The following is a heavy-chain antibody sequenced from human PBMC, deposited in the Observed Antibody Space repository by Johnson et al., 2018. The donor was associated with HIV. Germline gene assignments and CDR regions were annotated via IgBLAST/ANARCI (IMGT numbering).Heavy chain of an antibody. V-gene: IGHV3-15*01. Sequence: VQLVESGGGLVKPGGSLRLSCAASGFTFSNAWMSWVRQAPGKGLEWVGRIKSKTDGGTTDYAAPVKGRFTISRDDSKNTLYLQMNSLKTEDTAVYYCTTATPVGRGAFDIWGQGTTVTVSS. CDR2: IKSKTDGGTT. CDR3: TTATPVGRGAFDI. CDR1: GFTFSNAW. D-gene: IGHD1-26*01. J-gene: IGHJ3*02.